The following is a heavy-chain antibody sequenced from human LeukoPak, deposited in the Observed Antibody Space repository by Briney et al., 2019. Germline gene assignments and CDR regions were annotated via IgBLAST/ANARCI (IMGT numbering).Heavy chain of an antibody. CDR2: MYGGGTT. D-gene: IGHD3-16*01. V-gene: IGHV3-53*01. CDR3: ARASRGTFPDY. J-gene: IGHJ4*02. Sequence: TGGCLRLSCAASGFSVTSNYMSWVRQAPGKGLEWVSVMYGGGTTYYADSVKGRFTFSRDSSKNTMYLQINSLRAEDTAVYYCARASRGTFPDYWGQGTLVTVSS. CDR1: GFSVTSNY.